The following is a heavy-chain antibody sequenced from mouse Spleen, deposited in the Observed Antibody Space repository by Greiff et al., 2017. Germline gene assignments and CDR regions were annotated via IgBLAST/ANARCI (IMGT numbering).Heavy chain of an antibody. CDR3: TLWYLDY. D-gene: IGHD1-1*02. J-gene: IGHJ2*01. CDR2: IDPENGDT. CDR1: GFNIKDDY. Sequence: VQLQQSGAELVRPGASVKLSCTASGFNIKDDYMHWVKQRPEQGLEWIGWIDPENGDTEYASKFQGKATITADTSSNTAYLQLSSLTSEDTAVYYCTLWYLDYWGQGTTLTVSS. V-gene: IGHV14-4*01.